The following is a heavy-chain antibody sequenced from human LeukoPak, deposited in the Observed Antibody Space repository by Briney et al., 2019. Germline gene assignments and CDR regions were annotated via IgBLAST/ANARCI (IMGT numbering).Heavy chain of an antibody. D-gene: IGHD3-22*01. Sequence: SETLSLTCTVSGGSISSSSYYWGWIRQPPGKGLEWIGSIYYSGSTYYNPSLKSRVTISVDTSKNQFSLKLSSVTAADTAVYYCARGADMYYYDSSGYYFDYWGQGTLVTVSS. CDR2: IYYSGST. J-gene: IGHJ4*02. CDR1: GGSISSSSYY. CDR3: ARGADMYYYDSSGYYFDY. V-gene: IGHV4-39*07.